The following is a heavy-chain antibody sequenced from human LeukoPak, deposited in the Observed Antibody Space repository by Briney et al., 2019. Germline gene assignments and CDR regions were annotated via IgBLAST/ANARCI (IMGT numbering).Heavy chain of an antibody. Sequence: SETLSLTCTVSGGSISSGSYYWSWIRQPAGKGLEWIGRIYTSGSTYYNPSLKSRVTISVDTSKNQFSLKLSSVTAADTAVYYCARGYSSGWPDAFDIWGQGTMVTVSS. V-gene: IGHV4-61*02. J-gene: IGHJ3*02. CDR1: GGSISSGSYY. D-gene: IGHD6-19*01. CDR2: IYTSGST. CDR3: ARGYSSGWPDAFDI.